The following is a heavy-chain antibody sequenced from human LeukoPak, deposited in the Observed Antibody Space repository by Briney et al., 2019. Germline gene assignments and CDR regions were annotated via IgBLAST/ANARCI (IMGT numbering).Heavy chain of an antibody. V-gene: IGHV4-59*01. CDR3: ATVDTAMVRGFDY. CDR2: IYYSGST. D-gene: IGHD5-18*01. CDR1: GGSISSYY. J-gene: IGHJ4*02. Sequence: SETLSLTCTVSGGSISSYYWSWIRQPPGKRLEWIGYIYYSGSTNYNPSLKSRVTISVDTSKNQFSLKLSSVTAADTAVYYCATVDTAMVRGFDYWGQGTLVTVSS.